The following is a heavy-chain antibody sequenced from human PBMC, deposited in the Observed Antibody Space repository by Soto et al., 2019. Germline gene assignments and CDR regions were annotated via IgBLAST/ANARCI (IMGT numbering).Heavy chain of an antibody. J-gene: IGHJ4*02. CDR1: GYVFTSYG. V-gene: IGHV1-3*01. CDR3: ARVQSGYSTGGYYFDY. CDR2: INVGNGNT. Sequence: ASVKVSCKASGYVFTSYGIQWVRQAPGQSLEWMGWINVGNGNTKYSQKFQGRVTITRDTSASTGYMVLSSLRSEDTAVYYCARVQSGYSTGGYYFDYWGQGTLVTVSS. D-gene: IGHD2-8*02.